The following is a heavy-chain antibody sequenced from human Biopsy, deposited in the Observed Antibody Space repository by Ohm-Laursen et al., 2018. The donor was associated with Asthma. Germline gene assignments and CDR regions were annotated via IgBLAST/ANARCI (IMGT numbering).Heavy chain of an antibody. CDR2: IIPIFGTS. V-gene: IGHV1-69*13. Sequence: ASVKVSCKASGGTFSRYAISWVRQAPGQGLEWMGGIIPIFGTSNYAQKFQGRVTFTADESTSSAYMELSSLGSDDTAVYYCARGSKIGRPRLVFNWVRTDYYYSLDVWGQGTTVTVSS. J-gene: IGHJ6*02. D-gene: IGHD7-27*01. CDR3: ARGSKIGRPRLVFNWVRTDYYYSLDV. CDR1: GGTFSRYA.